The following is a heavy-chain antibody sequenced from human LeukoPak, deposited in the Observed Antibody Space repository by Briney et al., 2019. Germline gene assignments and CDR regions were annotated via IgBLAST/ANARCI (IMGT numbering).Heavy chain of an antibody. CDR1: GAPITSYY. V-gene: IGHV4-59*08. D-gene: IGHD3-22*01. J-gene: IGHJ4*02. CDR3: ARLKHYYDTSGYALFDY. Sequence: PSETLSLTCTVSGAPITSYYWSWIRQPPGRGLECIGYIYYSGSTNYNPSLKSRVTISVDTYKNQLSMKLSSVTAADTAVYYCARLKHYYDTSGYALFDYWGQGTLVTVSS. CDR2: IYYSGST.